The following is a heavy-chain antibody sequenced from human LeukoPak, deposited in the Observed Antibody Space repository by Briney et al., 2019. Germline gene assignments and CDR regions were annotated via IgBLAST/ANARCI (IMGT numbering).Heavy chain of an antibody. CDR2: IYTSGST. J-gene: IGHJ6*02. CDR1: GGSISSYY. Sequence: SEALSLTCTVSGGSISSYYWSWIRQPAGKGLEWIGRIYTSGSTNYNPSLKSRVTMSVDTSKNQFSLKLSSVTAADTAVYYCARDSTAGYYYYYGMDVWGQGTTVTVSS. V-gene: IGHV4-4*07. CDR3: ARDSTAGYYYYYGMDV.